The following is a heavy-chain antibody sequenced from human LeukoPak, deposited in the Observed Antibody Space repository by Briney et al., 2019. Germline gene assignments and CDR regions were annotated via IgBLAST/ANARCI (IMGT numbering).Heavy chain of an antibody. D-gene: IGHD3-22*01. CDR2: ISGSGGST. CDR1: GFTFSSYA. Sequence: GSLRLSCAASGFTFSSYAMSWVRQAPGKGLEWVSAISGSGGSTYYADSVKGRFTISRDNAKNSLYLQMNSLRAEDTAVYYCARGPPYYYDSSGYSYFDYWGQGTLVTVSS. J-gene: IGHJ4*02. CDR3: ARGPPYYYDSSGYSYFDY. V-gene: IGHV3-23*01.